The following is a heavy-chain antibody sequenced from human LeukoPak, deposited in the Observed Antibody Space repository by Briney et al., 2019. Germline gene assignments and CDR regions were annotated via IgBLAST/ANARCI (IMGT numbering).Heavy chain of an antibody. J-gene: IGHJ4*02. V-gene: IGHV3-48*01. CDR1: GFTFSSYS. CDR3: ARDYSNYGGGFDY. D-gene: IGHD4-11*01. Sequence: GGSLRLSCAASGFTFSSYSMNWVRQAPGKGLEWVSYISSSTSTIYYADSVKGRFTISRDSAKNSLYLQMNSLRADDTAVYYCARDYSNYGGGFDYWGQGILVTVSS. CDR2: ISSSTSTI.